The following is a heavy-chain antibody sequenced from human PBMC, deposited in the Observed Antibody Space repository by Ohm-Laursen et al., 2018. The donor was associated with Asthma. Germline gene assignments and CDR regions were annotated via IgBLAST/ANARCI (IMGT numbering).Heavy chain of an antibody. D-gene: IGHD5-18*01. CDR2: IKEDGSEE. J-gene: IGHJ6*02. Sequence: SLRLSCAASGLTFNSYWMTWVRQAPGNGPEWVAHIKEDGSEESYLASVKGRFTISRDNSKNTLYLQMNSLRAEDTALYYCAKDRGFNYGYGMDVWGQGTTVTVSS. V-gene: IGHV3-7*03. CDR1: GLTFNSYW. CDR3: AKDRGFNYGYGMDV.